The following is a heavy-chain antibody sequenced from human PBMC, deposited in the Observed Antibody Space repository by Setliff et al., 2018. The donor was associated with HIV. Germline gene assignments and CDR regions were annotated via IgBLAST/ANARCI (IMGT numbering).Heavy chain of an antibody. J-gene: IGHJ3*02. CDR3: AKTSVGATGLYAFDI. V-gene: IGHV4-59*08. D-gene: IGHD1-26*01. CDR1: GGSISSHY. CDR2: IYYIGGT. Sequence: SETLSLTCSVSGGSISSHYWSWIRQPPGKGLELIGYIYYIGGTNYNPSLKSRVTISIDTSKSQFSLKLTSVTAADTAVYYCAKTSVGATGLYAFDIWGQGTMVTVSS.